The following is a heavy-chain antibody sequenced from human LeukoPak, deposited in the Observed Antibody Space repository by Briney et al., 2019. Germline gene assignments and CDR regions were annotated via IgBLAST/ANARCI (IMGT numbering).Heavy chain of an antibody. CDR1: GFTFSNYA. CDR2: ISYDGSDQ. V-gene: IGHV3-30*04. CDR3: ATDQRAHDILTGYYRGVYYYGMDV. J-gene: IGHJ6*02. Sequence: GGSLRLSCTASGFTFSNYAMHWVRPAPGKGLEWLSFISYDGSDQYNADSVKGRFTISRDNSKNTLYLQMDSLRAEDTAVYFCATDQRAHDILTGYYRGVYYYGMDVWGQGTTVTVSS. D-gene: IGHD3-9*01.